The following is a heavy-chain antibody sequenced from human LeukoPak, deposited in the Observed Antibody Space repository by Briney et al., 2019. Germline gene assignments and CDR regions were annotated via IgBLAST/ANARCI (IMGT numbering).Heavy chain of an antibody. D-gene: IGHD6-19*01. CDR3: ARDLYWSSAVAGGPLSLDP. J-gene: IGHJ5*02. V-gene: IGHV3-33*01. Sequence: GGSLRLSCAASGFTFSRYGMHWVRQAPGKGLEWVAVIWYDGSNKYYADSVKGRFTISRDNSKNTLYLQMNSLRAEDTAVYYCARDLYWSSAVAGGPLSLDPWGQGTLVTVSS. CDR2: IWYDGSNK. CDR1: GFTFSRYG.